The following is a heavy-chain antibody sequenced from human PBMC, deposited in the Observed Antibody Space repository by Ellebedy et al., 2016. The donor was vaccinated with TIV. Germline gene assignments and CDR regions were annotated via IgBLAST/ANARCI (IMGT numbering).Heavy chain of an antibody. CDR3: ARMPTNEKGFES. V-gene: IGHV4-39*01. J-gene: IGHJ4*02. CDR2: VYYSGTT. CDR1: GSSIERSSYY. D-gene: IGHD2-2*01. Sequence: SQTLSLTXXVSGSSIERSSYYWGWVRQPPGKGLEWIGSVYYSGTTYYNPSLTSRVTISVDTSKNKFSLKLSSVTAADTAVYFCARMPTNEKGFESWGQGTLVPVSS.